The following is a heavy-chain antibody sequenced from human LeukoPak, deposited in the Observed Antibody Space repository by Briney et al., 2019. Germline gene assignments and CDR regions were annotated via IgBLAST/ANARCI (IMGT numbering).Heavy chain of an antibody. D-gene: IGHD6-19*01. CDR2: IKQDGSEK. CDR1: GFTFDDYG. CDR3: ARQYSSGWLYYFDY. J-gene: IGHJ4*02. Sequence: GSLRLSCAASGFTFDDYGMSWVRQAPGKGLEWVANIKQDGSEKYYVDSVKGRFTISRDNAKNSLYLQMNSLRAEDTAVYYCARQYSSGWLYYFDYWGQGTLVTVSS. V-gene: IGHV3-7*01.